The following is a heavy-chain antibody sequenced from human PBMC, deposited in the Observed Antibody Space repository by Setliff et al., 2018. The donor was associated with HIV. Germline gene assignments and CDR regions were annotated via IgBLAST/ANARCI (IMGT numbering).Heavy chain of an antibody. V-gene: IGHV4-59*01. J-gene: IGHJ5*02. CDR1: GGSISSYY. CDR3: ARDNPSAHWFDP. CDR2: IYYSGST. Sequence: SETLSLTCTVSGGSISSYYWSWIRQPPGKGLEWIGYIYYSGSTNYNPSLKSRVTISVDTSKNQFSLKLSSVTPADTAIYYCARDNPSAHWFDPWGQGTLVTVSS.